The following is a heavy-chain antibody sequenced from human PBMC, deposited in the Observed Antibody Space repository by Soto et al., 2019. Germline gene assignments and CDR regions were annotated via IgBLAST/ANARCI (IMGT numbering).Heavy chain of an antibody. V-gene: IGHV4-34*01. Sequence: SETLSLTCAVFGGSFSGYYWSWIRQPPGKGLEWIGEINHSGSTNYNPSLKSRVTISVDTSKNQFSLKLSSVTAADTAVYYCASFLNCSGGSCYPAGHDYWGQGTLVTVSS. CDR1: GGSFSGYY. J-gene: IGHJ4*02. CDR2: INHSGST. CDR3: ASFLNCSGGSCYPAGHDY. D-gene: IGHD2-15*01.